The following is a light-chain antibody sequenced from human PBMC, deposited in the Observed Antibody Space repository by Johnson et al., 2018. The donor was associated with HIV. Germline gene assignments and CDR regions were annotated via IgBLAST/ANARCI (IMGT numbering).Light chain of an antibody. CDR1: SSNIGNNY. V-gene: IGLV1-51*01. Sequence: SVLTQPPSVSAAPGQKVTISCSGSSSNIGNNYVSWYQQLPGTAPRIVTYDNNKRPSGIPDRFSGSKSGTSATLGITGLQTGDEADYYCGTWDSSLSAYVFGTGTKVTVL. J-gene: IGLJ1*01. CDR3: GTWDSSLSAYV. CDR2: DNN.